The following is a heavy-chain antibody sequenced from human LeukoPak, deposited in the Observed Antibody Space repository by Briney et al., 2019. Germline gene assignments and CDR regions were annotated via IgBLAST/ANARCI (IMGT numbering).Heavy chain of an antibody. CDR2: ISSNGGTT. V-gene: IGHV3-64*01. CDR1: GFTFSSYA. D-gene: IGHD5-24*01. J-gene: IGHJ4*02. Sequence: PGGSLRLSCAASGFTFSSYAMHWVRQAPGKGLEYVSAISSNGGTTYYANSVKGRFTISRDNSKNTLHLQMGSLRAEDMAVYYYARDQFPGRWLQGGFDFWGQGTLVTVSS. CDR3: ARDQFPGRWLQGGFDF.